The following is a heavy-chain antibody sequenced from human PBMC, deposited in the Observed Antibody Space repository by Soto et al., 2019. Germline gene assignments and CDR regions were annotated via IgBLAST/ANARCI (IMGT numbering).Heavy chain of an antibody. Sequence: PGGSLRLSCAASGFPFSSYSMNWVRQAPGKGLEWVSYISSSSSTIYYADSVKGRFTISRDNAKNSLYLQLNSLRDEDTAVYYCAKVYYYDSSGYSQFTPYYFDYWGQGTLVTVSS. D-gene: IGHD3-22*01. CDR1: GFPFSSYS. V-gene: IGHV3-48*02. CDR3: AKVYYYDSSGYSQFTPYYFDY. J-gene: IGHJ4*02. CDR2: ISSSSSTI.